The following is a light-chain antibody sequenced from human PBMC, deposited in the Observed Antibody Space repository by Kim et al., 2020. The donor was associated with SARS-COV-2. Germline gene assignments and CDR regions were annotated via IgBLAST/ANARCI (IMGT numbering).Light chain of an antibody. Sequence: VSPEKRATLSCRASQSVSSNLAWYQQKPGQAPRLLIYGASTRATSIPARFSGSWSGTEFTLTISSLQSEDFAVYYCQQYNNWPQTFGQGTKVDIK. J-gene: IGKJ1*01. CDR3: QQYNNWPQT. CDR2: GAS. V-gene: IGKV3-15*01. CDR1: QSVSSN.